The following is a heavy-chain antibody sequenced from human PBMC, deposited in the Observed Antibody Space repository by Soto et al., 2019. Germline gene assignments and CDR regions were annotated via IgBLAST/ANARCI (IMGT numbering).Heavy chain of an antibody. V-gene: IGHV3-66*01. Sequence: EVQLVESGGGLVQPGGSLRLSCAASGFTVSTYYMNWVRQAPGEGLEWVSVVYSGGTTYYADSVRGRLTISRDNSKSTLFLQMNSLRAEDTAVYYCARGRSASIDFDSWGQGTLVTVSS. D-gene: IGHD3-10*01. J-gene: IGHJ4*02. CDR3: ARGRSASIDFDS. CDR2: VYSGGTT. CDR1: GFTVSTYY.